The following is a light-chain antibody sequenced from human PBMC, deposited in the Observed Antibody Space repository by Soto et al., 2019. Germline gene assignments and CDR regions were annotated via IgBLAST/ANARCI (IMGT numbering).Light chain of an antibody. V-gene: IGLV1-44*01. Sequence: QAVVTQPPSTSGTPGQRVTISCSGSSSNIGNNFVFWYQHLPGTAPKLLIYSNNQRPSGVPDRFSGSKSGTSASLAISGLQSEDEADYYCAAWDDSLNGYVFGTGTKLTVL. J-gene: IGLJ1*01. CDR2: SNN. CDR1: SSNIGNNF. CDR3: AAWDDSLNGYV.